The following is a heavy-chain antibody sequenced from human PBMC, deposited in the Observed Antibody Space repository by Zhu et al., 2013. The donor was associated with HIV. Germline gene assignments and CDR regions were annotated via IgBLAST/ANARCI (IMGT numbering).Heavy chain of an antibody. V-gene: IGHV1-69*01. CDR1: GGTFSSYA. Sequence: QVQLVQSGAEVKKPGSSVKVSCKASGGTFSSYAISWVRQAPGQGLEWMGGIIPIFGTANYAQKFQGRVTITADESTSTAYMELSSLRSEDTAVYYCARGDYYGSGSYYPLDYWGQGTLVTVSS. J-gene: IGHJ4*02. CDR2: IIPIFGTA. CDR3: ARGDYYGSGSYYPLDY. D-gene: IGHD3-10*01.